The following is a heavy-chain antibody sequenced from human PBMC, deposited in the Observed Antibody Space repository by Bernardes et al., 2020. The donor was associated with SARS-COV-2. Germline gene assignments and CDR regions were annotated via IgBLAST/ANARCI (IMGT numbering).Heavy chain of an antibody. CDR2: INPSGGST. Sequence: ASVKVSCKASGYTFTSYYMHWVRQAPGQGLEWMGIINPSGGSTSYAQKFQGRVTMTRDTSTSTVYMELSSLRSEDTAVYYCARDRGYSYGLEEAIDYWGQGTLVTVSS. CDR3: ARDRGYSYGLEEAIDY. CDR1: GYTFTSYY. D-gene: IGHD5-18*01. J-gene: IGHJ4*02. V-gene: IGHV1-46*01.